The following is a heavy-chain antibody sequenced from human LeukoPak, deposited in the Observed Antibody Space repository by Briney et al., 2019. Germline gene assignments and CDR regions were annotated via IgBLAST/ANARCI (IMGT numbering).Heavy chain of an antibody. Sequence: SETLSLTCAVYGGSFSGYYWSWIRQPPGKGLEWIGEINHSGSTNYNPSLKSQVTISVDTSKNQFSLKLSSVTAADTAVYYCACLYCSSTSCLDYWGQGTLVTVSS. CDR3: ACLYCSSTSCLDY. J-gene: IGHJ4*02. CDR2: INHSGST. CDR1: GGSFSGYY. D-gene: IGHD2-2*01. V-gene: IGHV4-34*01.